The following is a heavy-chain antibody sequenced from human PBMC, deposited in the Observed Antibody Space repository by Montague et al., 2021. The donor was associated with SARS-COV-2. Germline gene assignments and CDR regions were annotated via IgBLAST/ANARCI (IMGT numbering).Heavy chain of an antibody. Sequence: SETLSLTCTVSGGSISRYYWSWIRQPPGKGLEWIGYIYYSGSTNYNPSLKSRVTISVDTSKNQFSLKLSSVTAADTAVYYCARHVYDILTGYYTYWYFDLWGRGTLVTVSS. CDR1: GGSISRYY. J-gene: IGHJ2*01. CDR2: IYYSGST. D-gene: IGHD3-9*01. V-gene: IGHV4-59*08. CDR3: ARHVYDILTGYYTYWYFDL.